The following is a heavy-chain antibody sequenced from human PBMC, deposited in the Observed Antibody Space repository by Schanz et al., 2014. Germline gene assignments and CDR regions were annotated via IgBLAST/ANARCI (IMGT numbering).Heavy chain of an antibody. D-gene: IGHD3-10*01. J-gene: IGHJ3*02. V-gene: IGHV4-4*07. Sequence: QVQLQESGPGLVKPSETLSLTCTVSGGSMSSFYWNWIRQPAGKGLEGIGRISTSGSPNYNPSLRSRVSMSIGTSKTHFSLRLSALTAADTAVYYCARVVLGGDAFDIWGQGTMVTVSS. CDR2: ISTSGSP. CDR1: GGSMSSFY. CDR3: ARVVLGGDAFDI.